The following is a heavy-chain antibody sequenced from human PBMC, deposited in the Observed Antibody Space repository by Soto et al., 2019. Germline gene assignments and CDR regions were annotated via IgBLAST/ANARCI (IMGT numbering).Heavy chain of an antibody. CDR2: IYYSGST. J-gene: IGHJ3*02. CDR1: GGSISSYY. CDR3: ARLHPYSSSRESGEDI. Sequence: SETLSLTCTVSGGSISSYYWSWIRQPPGKGLEWIGYIYYSGSTNYNPSLKSRVTISVDTSKNQFSLKLSSVTAADTAVYYCARLHPYSSSRESGEDIWGQGTMVTVSS. D-gene: IGHD6-13*01. V-gene: IGHV4-59*08.